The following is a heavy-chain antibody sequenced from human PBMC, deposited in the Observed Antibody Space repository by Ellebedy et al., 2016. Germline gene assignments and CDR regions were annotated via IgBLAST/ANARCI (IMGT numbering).Heavy chain of an antibody. J-gene: IGHJ6*02. Sequence: GGSLRLXXAASGFTFNKFWMSWVRRAPGGGLEWVANIKGDGSEKYYQDSVKGRFTVSRDNANNSLYLEMNTLRAEDTAVYYCARDGGYCGSTSCRDYYYYSGIDVWGQGTTVTVS. CDR1: GFTFNKFW. CDR3: ARDGGYCGSTSCRDYYYYSGIDV. V-gene: IGHV3-7*01. CDR2: IKGDGSEK. D-gene: IGHD2-2*03.